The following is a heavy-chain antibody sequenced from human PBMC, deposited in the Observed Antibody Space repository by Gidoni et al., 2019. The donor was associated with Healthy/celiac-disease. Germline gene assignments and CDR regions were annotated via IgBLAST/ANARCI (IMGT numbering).Heavy chain of an antibody. CDR1: GGTFSSYA. V-gene: IGHV1-69*01. Sequence: QVQLVQSGAEVKKPWSSVKVSCKASGGTFSSYAISWVRQAPGQGLEWMGGIIPIFGTANYAQKFQGRVTITADESTSTAYMALSSLRSEDTAVYYCARGVPGGYCSSTSCPYYFDYWGQGTLVTVSS. CDR2: IIPIFGTA. CDR3: ARGVPGGYCSSTSCPYYFDY. D-gene: IGHD2-2*01. J-gene: IGHJ4*02.